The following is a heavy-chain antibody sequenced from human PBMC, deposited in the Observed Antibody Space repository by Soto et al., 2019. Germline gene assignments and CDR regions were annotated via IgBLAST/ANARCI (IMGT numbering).Heavy chain of an antibody. D-gene: IGHD2-21*02. CDR1: GFTFSSYG. CDR3: ARDVPCGDCDGDPSH. Sequence: QVQLVESGGGVVQPGRSLRLSCAASGFTFSSYGMHWVRQAPGKGLEWVAVIWYDGSNKYYADSVKGRFTISRDNSKNTLYFQLISLLAEDTAVYYCARDVPCGDCDGDPSHWGQGTLVTVSS. CDR2: IWYDGSNK. J-gene: IGHJ4*02. V-gene: IGHV3-33*01.